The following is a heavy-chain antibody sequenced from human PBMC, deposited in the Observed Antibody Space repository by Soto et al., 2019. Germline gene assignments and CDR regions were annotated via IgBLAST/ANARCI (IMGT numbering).Heavy chain of an antibody. J-gene: IGHJ6*02. Sequence: EVQLVESGGGLVQPGGSLRLSCEASGFTFRNYDMHWVRQGTGKGLEWVSGISAAGDPDYADSVEGRFTISRENAQNSFFLQMTSLRVGDTAVHYCARTDRDFYGLDVWGQGTTVIVSS. CDR3: ARTDRDFYGLDV. V-gene: IGHV3-13*05. CDR2: ISAAGDP. CDR1: GFTFRNYD.